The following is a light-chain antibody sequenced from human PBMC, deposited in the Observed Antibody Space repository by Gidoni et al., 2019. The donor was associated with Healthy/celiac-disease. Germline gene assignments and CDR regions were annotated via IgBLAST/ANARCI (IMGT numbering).Light chain of an antibody. V-gene: IGKV1-33*01. CDR2: DAS. J-gene: IGKJ4*01. Sequence: DIQMTQSPSSLSASVGDRVTITCQASQDISNYLNGYQQKPGKPPKPLIYDASNLETGVPSRFSGSGSGTDFTFTISSLQPEDIATYYCQQYDNLSLTFGGGTKVEIK. CDR3: QQYDNLSLT. CDR1: QDISNY.